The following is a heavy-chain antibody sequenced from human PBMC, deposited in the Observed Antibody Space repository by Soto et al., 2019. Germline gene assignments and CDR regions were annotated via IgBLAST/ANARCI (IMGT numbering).Heavy chain of an antibody. CDR1: GGSISSSSYY. V-gene: IGHV4-39*01. D-gene: IGHD6-13*01. Sequence: PSETLSLTCTVSGGSISSSSYYWGWIRQPPGKGLEWIGSIYYSGSTYYNPSLKSRVTISVDTSKNQFSLKLSSVTAADTAVYYCARAYSSSWYVGSWFDPWGQGTLVTVS. CDR2: IYYSGST. J-gene: IGHJ5*02. CDR3: ARAYSSSWYVGSWFDP.